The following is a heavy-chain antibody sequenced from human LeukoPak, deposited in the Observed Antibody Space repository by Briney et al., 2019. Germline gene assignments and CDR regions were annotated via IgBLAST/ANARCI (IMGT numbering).Heavy chain of an antibody. V-gene: IGHV3-66*01. CDR3: ARDRVNWNDVGGLFDY. CDR1: GFTVSSNY. CDR2: IYSGGST. D-gene: IGHD1-1*01. Sequence: GGSLRLSCAASGFTVSSNYMSWVRQAPGKGLEWVSVIYSGGSTYYADSVKGRFTISRDNSKNTLYLQMNSLRAEDTAVYYCARDRVNWNDVGGLFDYWGQGALVTVSS. J-gene: IGHJ4*02.